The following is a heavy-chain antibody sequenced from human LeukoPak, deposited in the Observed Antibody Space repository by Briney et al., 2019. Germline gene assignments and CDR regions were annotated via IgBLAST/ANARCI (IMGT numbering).Heavy chain of an antibody. CDR1: GDSVSRSDSY. CDR2: IYYSGRT. J-gene: IGHJ1*01. D-gene: IGHD3-22*01. CDR3: ARRRYYDGSGYLE. Sequence: SETLSLTCSVSGDSVSRSDSYWDWIRQPPGKGLEWIGTIYYSGRTYYSPSLKSRVTMSVDPSNNQFSLNLRSATAADTALYYCARRRYYDGSGYLEWGQGTLLSVSS. V-gene: IGHV4-39*01.